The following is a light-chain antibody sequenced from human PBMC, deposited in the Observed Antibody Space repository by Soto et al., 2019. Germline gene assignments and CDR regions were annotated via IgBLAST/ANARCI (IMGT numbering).Light chain of an antibody. CDR2: DVS. CDR3: CSYAGSFSYV. J-gene: IGLJ1*01. Sequence: QSALTQPRSVSGSPGQSVTISCTGTSSDVGGYNYVSWYQQHPGKAPKLMIYDVSKRPSGVPDRFSGSKSGNTASLTISGLQAEDVADYYCCSYAGSFSYVFGTGTMLTVL. CDR1: SSDVGGYNY. V-gene: IGLV2-11*01.